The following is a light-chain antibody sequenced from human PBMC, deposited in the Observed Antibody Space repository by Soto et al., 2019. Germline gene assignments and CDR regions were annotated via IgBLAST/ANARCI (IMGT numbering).Light chain of an antibody. CDR1: SGDIGGYNY. CDR2: KVT. V-gene: IGLV2-14*01. CDR3: SSYTTNITPVV. J-gene: IGLJ2*01. Sequence: QSALTQPASVSGSPGQSITISCTGTSGDIGGYNYVSWYQQHPGKAPKLLISKVTNRPSGVSNRFSGSKSGNTASLTISGLQAEDEADYYCSSYTTNITPVVFGGGTKLTVL.